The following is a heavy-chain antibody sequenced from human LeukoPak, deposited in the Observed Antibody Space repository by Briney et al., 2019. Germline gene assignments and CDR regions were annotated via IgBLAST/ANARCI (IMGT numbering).Heavy chain of an antibody. CDR1: GYSISSAYY. Sequence: PSETLSLTCTVSGYSISSAYYWGWIRQPPGKGLEWIGTIYHSGSTDYNPSLKSRVTISLDTFKNQFPLKLSSVTAADTAVYYCARPNCSGGRCYSGFAYWGQGILVTVSS. CDR3: ARPNCSGGRCYSGFAY. CDR2: IYHSGST. J-gene: IGHJ4*02. V-gene: IGHV4-38-2*02. D-gene: IGHD2-15*01.